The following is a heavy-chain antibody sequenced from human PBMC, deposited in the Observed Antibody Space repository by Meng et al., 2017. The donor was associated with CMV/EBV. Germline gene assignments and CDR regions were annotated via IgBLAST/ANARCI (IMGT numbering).Heavy chain of an antibody. CDR1: GGSFSGYY. V-gene: IGHV4-34*01. J-gene: IGHJ6*02. Sequence: SETLSLTCAVYGGSFSGYYWSWIRQPPGKGLEWIGEINHSGSTNYNPSLKSRVTISVDTSKNQFSLKLSSVTAADTAVYYCARGARKGYDSRNYYYYGMDVWGQGTTVTVSS. CDR3: ARGARKGYDSRNYYYYGMDV. D-gene: IGHD5-12*01. CDR2: INHSGST.